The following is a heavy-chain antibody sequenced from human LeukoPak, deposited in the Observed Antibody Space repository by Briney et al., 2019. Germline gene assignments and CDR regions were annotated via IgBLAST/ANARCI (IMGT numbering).Heavy chain of an antibody. V-gene: IGHV1-8*02. Sequence: ASVKVSCKASGYTFTSYGISWVRQATGQGLEWMGWMNPNSGNTGYAQKFQGRVTMTRNTSISTAYMELSSLRSEDTAVYYCARGPSVAGTWFNYWGQGTLVTVSS. D-gene: IGHD6-19*01. CDR3: ARGPSVAGTWFNY. J-gene: IGHJ4*02. CDR2: MNPNSGNT. CDR1: GYTFTSYG.